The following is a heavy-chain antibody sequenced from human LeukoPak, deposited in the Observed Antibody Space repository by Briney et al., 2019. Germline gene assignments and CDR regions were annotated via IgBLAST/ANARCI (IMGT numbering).Heavy chain of an antibody. Sequence: RGSLRDSSAASGFTFSNYWMSWGRQAPRKGLEWVAHIKQDGSEKYYVDSVKGRFTISRDNAKNSLYLQMNSLRAEDTAVYYWARKGDYFDYWGQGNLVSVSS. V-gene: IGHV3-7*01. CDR2: IKQDGSEK. D-gene: IGHD3-16*01. CDR1: GFTFSNYW. CDR3: ARKGDYFDY. J-gene: IGHJ4*02.